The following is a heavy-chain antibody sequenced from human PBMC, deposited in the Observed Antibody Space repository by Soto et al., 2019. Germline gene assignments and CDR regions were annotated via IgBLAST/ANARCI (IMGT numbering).Heavy chain of an antibody. CDR3: ATGIAAAGHHYPYRMDV. CDR2: IYHSGGT. CDR1: GGSISSSNW. Sequence: PSETLSLTCAVSGGSISSSNWWSWVRQPPGKGLEWIGEIYHSGGTNYNPSLKSRVTISVDKSKNQFSLKLSSVTAADTAVYYCATGIAAAGHHYPYRMDVWGPGTTVTLS. D-gene: IGHD6-13*01. J-gene: IGHJ6*02. V-gene: IGHV4-4*02.